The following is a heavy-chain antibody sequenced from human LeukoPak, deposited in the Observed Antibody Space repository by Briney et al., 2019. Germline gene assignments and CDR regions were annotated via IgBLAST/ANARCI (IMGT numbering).Heavy chain of an antibody. J-gene: IGHJ3*02. Sequence: PSETLSLACAVYGGSFSGYYWSWIRQPAGKGLEWIGRIYTSGSTNYNPSLTSRVTMSVDTSKNQFSLKLSSVTAADTAVYYCARSPEYYYDSSGYPDYAFDIWGQGTMVTVSS. CDR2: IYTSGST. CDR1: GGSFSGYY. D-gene: IGHD3-22*01. V-gene: IGHV4-59*10. CDR3: ARSPEYYYDSSGYPDYAFDI.